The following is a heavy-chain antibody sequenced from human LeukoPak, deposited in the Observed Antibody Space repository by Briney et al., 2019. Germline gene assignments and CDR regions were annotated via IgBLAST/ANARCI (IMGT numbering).Heavy chain of an antibody. J-gene: IGHJ4*02. Sequence: AARSLKLSCAESGFTFSGYGMHWVRQAPGKGLEWVAVVWFDGSNKYYADSVEGRFTVSRDNSKYTVNLLMNSLRAEDTAVYYCARDLGITADGNYFDYWGQGTLVTVSS. CDR1: GFTFSGYG. CDR2: VWFDGSNK. V-gene: IGHV3-33*01. D-gene: IGHD6-13*01. CDR3: ARDLGITADGNYFDY.